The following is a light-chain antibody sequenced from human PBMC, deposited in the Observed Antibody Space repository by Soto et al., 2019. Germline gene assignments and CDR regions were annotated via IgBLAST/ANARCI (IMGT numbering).Light chain of an antibody. CDR2: KDS. CDR1: ALPKQY. J-gene: IGLJ6*01. Sequence: SYELTQPPSVSVSPGQTARITCSGDALPKQYAYWYQQKPGQAPVLVIYKDSERPSGIPERFSGSSSGTTVTLTISGVQAEDEADYYCQSADSSGTLNVFGSGTQLTVL. CDR3: QSADSSGTLNV. V-gene: IGLV3-25*03.